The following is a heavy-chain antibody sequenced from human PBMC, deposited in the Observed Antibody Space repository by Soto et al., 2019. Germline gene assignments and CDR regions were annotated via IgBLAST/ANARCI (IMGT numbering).Heavy chain of an antibody. CDR1: GYSFTSYW. D-gene: IGHD3-3*01. J-gene: IGHJ6*02. V-gene: IGHV5-10-1*01. Sequence: PGESLKISCKGSGYSFTSYWISWVRQMPGKGLEWMGRIDPSDSYTNYSPSFQGHVTISADKSISTAYLQWSRLKASDTAMYYCARLAIFVVDNYYYGMDVWGQGTTVTVSS. CDR2: IDPSDSYT. CDR3: ARLAIFVVDNYYYGMDV.